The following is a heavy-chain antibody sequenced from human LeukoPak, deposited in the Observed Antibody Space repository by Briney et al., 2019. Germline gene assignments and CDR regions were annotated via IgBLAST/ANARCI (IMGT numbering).Heavy chain of an antibody. Sequence: PSETLSLTCSVSGGFIRSGGYYWSWVRQLPGKGLEWIGYIYYSGSTYYNPSPKSRVTMSIDTSKNQFSLKLSSVTAADTAVYYCASYYYDTSDYSEKSSFDYWGQGTLVTVSS. J-gene: IGHJ4*02. D-gene: IGHD3-22*01. CDR1: GGFIRSGGYY. CDR2: IYYSGST. CDR3: ASYYYDTSDYSEKSSFDY. V-gene: IGHV4-31*03.